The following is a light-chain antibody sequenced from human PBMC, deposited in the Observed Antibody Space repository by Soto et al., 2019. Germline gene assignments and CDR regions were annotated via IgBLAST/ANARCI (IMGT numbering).Light chain of an antibody. V-gene: IGLV2-8*01. CDR1: SSDVGVYNY. J-gene: IGLJ3*02. Sequence: QSALTQPPSASGSPGQSVTISGTGTSSDVGVYNYVSWYQHHPGKAPKLMIYEVSKRPSGVPDRFSGSKSGNTASLTVSGLQAEDEADYYCSSYAGHNNLVFGGGTKLTVL. CDR2: EVS. CDR3: SSYAGHNNLV.